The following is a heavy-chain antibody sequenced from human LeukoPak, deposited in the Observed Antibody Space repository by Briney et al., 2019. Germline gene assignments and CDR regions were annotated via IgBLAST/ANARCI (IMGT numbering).Heavy chain of an antibody. V-gene: IGHV4-30-2*01. J-gene: IGHJ3*02. CDR3: AGAEGSERAFDI. CDR1: GGSISSGGYS. D-gene: IGHD3-10*01. CDR2: IYHSGST. Sequence: SQTLSLTCAVSGGSISSGGYSWSWIRQPPGKGLEWIGYIYHSGSTYYNPSLKSRVTISVDRSKNQFSLKLSSVTAADTAVYYCAGAEGSERAFDIWGQGTMVTVSS.